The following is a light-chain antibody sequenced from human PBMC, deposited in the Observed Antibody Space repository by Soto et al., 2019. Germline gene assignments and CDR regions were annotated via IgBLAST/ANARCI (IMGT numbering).Light chain of an antibody. V-gene: IGKV1-5*01. CDR2: GAS. CDR3: QQYDSYPVT. Sequence: DIQMTQSPSTLSASVGDRVTITCRTSQSISNWLAWYQQKPGKAPKLLISGASSLESGVPSRFSGSGSGTEFTLTISSLQPDDFATYYCQQYDSYPVTFGGGTQVEIK. CDR1: QSISNW. J-gene: IGKJ4*01.